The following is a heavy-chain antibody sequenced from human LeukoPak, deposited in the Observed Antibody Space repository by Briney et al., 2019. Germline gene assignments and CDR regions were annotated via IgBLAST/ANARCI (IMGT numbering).Heavy chain of an antibody. D-gene: IGHD1-26*01. CDR3: ARVGARFKISWLDP. CDR1: GGSFSGYY. J-gene: IGHJ5*02. V-gene: IGHV4-34*01. Sequence: SETLSLTCAVYGGSFSGYYWSWIRQPPGKGLEWIGEINHSGSTNYNPSLKSRVTISVDTSKNQFSLKLSSVTAADTAVYYCARVGARFKISWLDPWGQGTLVTVSS. CDR2: INHSGST.